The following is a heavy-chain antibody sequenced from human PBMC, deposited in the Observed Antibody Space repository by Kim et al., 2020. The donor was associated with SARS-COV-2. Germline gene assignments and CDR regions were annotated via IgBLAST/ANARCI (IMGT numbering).Heavy chain of an antibody. V-gene: IGHV4-34*01. CDR3: ARSLKRVLRYFDWPHLYWYFDL. J-gene: IGHJ2*01. CDR2: INHSGST. Sequence: SETLSLTCAVYGGSFSGYYWSWIRQPPGKGLEWIGEINHSGSTNYNPSLKSRVTISVDTSKNQFSLKLSSVTAADTAVYYCARSLKRVLRYFDWPHLYWYFDLWGRGTLVTVSS. CDR1: GGSFSGYY. D-gene: IGHD3-9*01.